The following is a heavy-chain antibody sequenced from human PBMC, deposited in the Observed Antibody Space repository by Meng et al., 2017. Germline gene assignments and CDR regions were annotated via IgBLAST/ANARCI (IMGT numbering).Heavy chain of an antibody. Sequence: QVQAWQSGAEVKKPGASVKVPCKASGGTFSSYAISWVRQAPGQGLEWMGGIIPIFGTANYAQKFQGRVTITADESTSTAYMELSSLRSEDTAVYYCARARDYYDSSGYYSWFDYWGQGTLVTVSS. V-gene: IGHV1-69*12. J-gene: IGHJ4*02. D-gene: IGHD3-22*01. CDR2: IIPIFGTA. CDR1: GGTFSSYA. CDR3: ARARDYYDSSGYYSWFDY.